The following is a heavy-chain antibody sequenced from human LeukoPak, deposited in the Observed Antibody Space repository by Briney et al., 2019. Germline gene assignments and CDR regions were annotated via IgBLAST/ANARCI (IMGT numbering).Heavy chain of an antibody. CDR3: AKVSGDYYDSSGYYLEAFDI. Sequence: RGGSLRFSCAASGCTFSSYAMSWVRQAPGKGLEWVSAISGSGGSTYYADSVKGLFTISRDNSKNTLYLEMNSLRAEDTAVYYCAKVSGDYYDSSGYYLEAFDIWGQGTMVTVSS. J-gene: IGHJ3*02. V-gene: IGHV3-23*01. CDR2: ISGSGGST. D-gene: IGHD3-22*01. CDR1: GCTFSSYA.